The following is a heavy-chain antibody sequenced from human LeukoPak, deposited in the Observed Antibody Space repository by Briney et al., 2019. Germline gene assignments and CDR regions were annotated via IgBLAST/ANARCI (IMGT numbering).Heavy chain of an antibody. D-gene: IGHD2-8*02. CDR1: GFTFSSYS. V-gene: IGHV3-23*01. CDR3: TKAPLMSCTGAFCYPFDS. Sequence: GGSLRRSCAASGFTFSSYSMNWVRQGPGKGLEGVSATVGSRPDTYHADSVTGRLTVSRDNSRNTLYLQMNNLRIEDSAVYYCTKAPLMSCTGAFCYPFDSWGQGVLVTVSS. CDR2: TVGSRPDT. J-gene: IGHJ4*02.